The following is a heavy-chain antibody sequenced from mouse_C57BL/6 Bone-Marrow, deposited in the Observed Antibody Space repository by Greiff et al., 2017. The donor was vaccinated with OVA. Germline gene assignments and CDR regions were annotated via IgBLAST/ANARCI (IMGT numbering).Heavy chain of an antibody. CDR2: ISSGGSYT. J-gene: IGHJ4*01. CDR1: GFTFSSYG. D-gene: IGHD2-3*01. V-gene: IGHV5-6*02. CDR3: ARRWLLRWAMDY. Sequence: DVKLVESGGDLVKPGGSLKLSCAASGFTFSSYGMSWVRQTPDKRLEWVATISSGGSYTYYPDSVKGRFTISRDNAKNTLYLQMSSLKSEDTAMYYCARRWLLRWAMDYWGQGTSVTVSS.